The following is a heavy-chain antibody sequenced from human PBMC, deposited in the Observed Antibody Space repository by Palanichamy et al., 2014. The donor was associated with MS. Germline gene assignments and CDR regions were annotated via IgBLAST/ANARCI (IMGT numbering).Heavy chain of an antibody. CDR2: TYSDGSEK. Sequence: QVQLVESGGGVVQPGGSLRLSYAASGFTFSTYAMHWVRQAPGKGLEWVAMTYSDGSEKYYADSAKGRFTISRDTSKNTLLLQMNSLRAEDSAIYYCAKEGRPYSDRSGNKRGYFDYWGQGTVVTVSS. D-gene: IGHD3-22*01. J-gene: IGHJ4*02. CDR1: GFTFSTYA. CDR3: AKEGRPYSDRSGNKRGYFDY. V-gene: IGHV3-33*06.